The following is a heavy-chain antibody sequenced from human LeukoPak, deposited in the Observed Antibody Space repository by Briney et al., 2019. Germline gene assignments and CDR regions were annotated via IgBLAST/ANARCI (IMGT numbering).Heavy chain of an antibody. D-gene: IGHD6-19*01. CDR2: ISSSGST. CDR1: GDSISSGDYY. V-gene: IGHV4-61*02. J-gene: IGHJ4*02. Sequence: TSETLSLTCTVSGDSISSGDYYWSWIRQPAGKGLEWIGRISSSGSTNYNPSLKSRVTISVDTSKNQFSLKLSSVTAADTAVYYCARPYSSGWYYYFDYWGQGTLVTVSS. CDR3: ARPYSSGWYYYFDY.